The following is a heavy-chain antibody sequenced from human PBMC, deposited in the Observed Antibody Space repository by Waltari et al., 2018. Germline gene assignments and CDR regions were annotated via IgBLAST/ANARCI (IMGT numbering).Heavy chain of an antibody. CDR3: ARGPRYCSSTSCYRRGYFDY. J-gene: IGHJ4*02. CDR2: INHSGST. V-gene: IGHV4-34*01. CDR1: GGSFSGYY. Sequence: QVQLQQWGAGLLKPSETLSLTCAVYGGSFSGYYWSWIRQPPGKGLEWIGEINHSGSTNYNPSLKSRVTISVDTSKNQFSLKLSSVTAADTAVYYCARGPRYCSSTSCYRRGYFDYWRQGTLVTVSS. D-gene: IGHD2-2*02.